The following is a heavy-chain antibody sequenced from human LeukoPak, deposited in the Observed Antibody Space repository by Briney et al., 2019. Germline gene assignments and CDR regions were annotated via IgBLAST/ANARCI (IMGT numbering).Heavy chain of an antibody. Sequence: GGSLRLSCAASGFIFTNYWMDWVRQAPGKGLEWVASIKQDGSEKYYLDSVKGRFTISRDNAKNSLYLQVNSLRSEDTAMYYCARGDSCSSPDDACDSWGQGTMLTVSS. D-gene: IGHD6-6*01. V-gene: IGHV3-7*05. J-gene: IGHJ3*02. CDR1: GFIFTNYW. CDR2: IKQDGSEK. CDR3: ARGDSCSSPDDACDS.